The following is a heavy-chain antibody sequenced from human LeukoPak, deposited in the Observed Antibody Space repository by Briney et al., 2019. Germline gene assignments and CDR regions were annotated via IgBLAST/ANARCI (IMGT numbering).Heavy chain of an antibody. CDR3: ARLRYYSDSSGPPSDY. D-gene: IGHD3-22*01. CDR2: FDPEDGET. J-gene: IGHJ4*02. V-gene: IGHV1-24*01. CDR1: GYTLTELS. Sequence: ASVKVSCKVSGYTLTELSMHWVRQAPGKGLEWMGGFDPEDGETIYAQKFQGRVTMTEDTSTDTAYMELSSLRSEDTAVYYCARLRYYSDSSGPPSDYWGQGTLVTVSS.